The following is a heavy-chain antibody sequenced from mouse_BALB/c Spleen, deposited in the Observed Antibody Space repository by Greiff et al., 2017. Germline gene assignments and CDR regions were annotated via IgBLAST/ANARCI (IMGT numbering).Heavy chain of an antibody. D-gene: IGHD1-1*01. CDR1: GYTFTSYT. Sequence: VQLQQSGAELARPGASVKMSCKASGYTFTSYTMHWVKQRPGQGLEWIGYINPSSGYTNYNQKFKDKATLTADKSSSTAYMQLSSLTSEDSAVYYCARTGYYGSRDYAMDYWGQGTSVTVSS. CDR3: ARTGYYGSRDYAMDY. CDR2: INPSSGYT. J-gene: IGHJ4*01. V-gene: IGHV1-4*01.